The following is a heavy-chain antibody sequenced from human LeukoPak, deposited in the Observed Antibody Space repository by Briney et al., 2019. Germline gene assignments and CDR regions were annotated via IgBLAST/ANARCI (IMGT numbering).Heavy chain of an antibody. CDR1: GFTFSDYF. J-gene: IGHJ1*01. V-gene: IGHV3-11*04. CDR3: ARVNPSNSGFYAY. D-gene: IGHD3-22*01. Sequence: GGCLRLSCAASGFTFSDYFMSWIRQAPEKGLEWVSYIGPRSDNINYADSVKGRFTVSRDNAKNSVYLQMNSLRAEDTAVYYCARVNPSNSGFYAYWGQGTLVTVSS. CDR2: IGPRSDNI.